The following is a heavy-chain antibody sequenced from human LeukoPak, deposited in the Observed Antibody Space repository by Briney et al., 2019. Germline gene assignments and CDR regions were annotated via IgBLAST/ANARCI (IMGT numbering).Heavy chain of an antibody. Sequence: PSEILSLTCTVSSASISSTNHNWGWLRQPPGKGPEWTGNIYFSGTSYYNPSLKSRVIISVDTSKSQFSLKLNSVTAADTAVYYCARHAWGLNAFDVWGRGTMVIVSS. J-gene: IGHJ3*01. CDR2: IYFSGTS. CDR1: SASISSTNHN. D-gene: IGHD3-16*01. V-gene: IGHV4-39*01. CDR3: ARHAWGLNAFDV.